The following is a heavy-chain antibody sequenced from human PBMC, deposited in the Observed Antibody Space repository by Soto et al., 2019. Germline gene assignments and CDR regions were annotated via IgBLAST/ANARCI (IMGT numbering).Heavy chain of an antibody. J-gene: IGHJ4*02. CDR2: IYYSGST. Sequence: SETLSLTCTVSGGSISSYYWSWIRQPPGKGLEWIGYIYYSGSTNYNPSLKSRVTISVDTSKNQFSLKLSSVTAADTAVYYCARDTGTNWGIDYWGQGTLVTVSS. V-gene: IGHV4-59*01. CDR3: ARDTGTNWGIDY. CDR1: GGSISSYY. D-gene: IGHD7-27*01.